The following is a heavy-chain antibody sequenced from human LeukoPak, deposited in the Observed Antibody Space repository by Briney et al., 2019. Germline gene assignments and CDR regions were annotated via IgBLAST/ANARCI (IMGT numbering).Heavy chain of an antibody. CDR3: VRSRAASLGYFDF. D-gene: IGHD1-26*01. J-gene: IGHJ4*02. Sequence: RGSLRLSCAVSGFIFDDYALHWVRHVPGKGLEWVAFSSWIEGHTDYLDSVKGRFTISRDNSKNSLSLQMNSLRAEDSALYYCVRSRAASLGYFDFWGQGTLVTVSS. CDR1: GFIFDDYA. V-gene: IGHV3-43D*03. CDR2: SSWIEGHT.